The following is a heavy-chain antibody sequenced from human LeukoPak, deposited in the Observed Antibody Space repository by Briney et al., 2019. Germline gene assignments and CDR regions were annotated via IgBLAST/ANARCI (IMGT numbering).Heavy chain of an antibody. CDR2: ISYDGSNK. CDR3: ANLQGISGSYPNSAFDI. CDR1: GFTFSSYG. Sequence: GGSLRLSCAASGFTFSSYGMHWVRQAPGKGLEWVAVISYDGSNKYYADSVKGRFTISRDNSKNTLYLQMNSLRAEDTAVYYCANLQGISGSYPNSAFDIWGQGTMVTVSS. J-gene: IGHJ3*02. D-gene: IGHD1-26*01. V-gene: IGHV3-30*18.